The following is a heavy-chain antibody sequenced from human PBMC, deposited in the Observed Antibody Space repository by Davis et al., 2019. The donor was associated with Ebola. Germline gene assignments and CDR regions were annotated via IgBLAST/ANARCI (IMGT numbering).Heavy chain of an antibody. V-gene: IGHV4-59*01. CDR2: IHYSGST. J-gene: IGHJ4*02. Sequence: ESLKTSCAASGFTFSSYAMSWIRQPPGKGLEWIGYIHYSGSTNYNPSLKSRVTISVDTSKNQYSLKLSSVTAADTAVYFCARSYQELTTTFDSWGQGTLVTVSS. CDR1: GFTFSSYA. D-gene: IGHD1-26*01. CDR3: ARSYQELTTTFDS.